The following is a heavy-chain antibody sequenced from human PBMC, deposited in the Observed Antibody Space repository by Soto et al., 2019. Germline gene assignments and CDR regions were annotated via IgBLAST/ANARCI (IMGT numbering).Heavy chain of an antibody. CDR1: GGSFSGYY. CDR3: ARGRRVIVNWFDP. D-gene: IGHD3-16*02. CDR2: INHSGST. J-gene: IGHJ5*02. Sequence: SETLSLTCAVYGGSFSGYYWSWIRQPPGKGLEWIGEINHSGSTNYNPSLKSRVTISVDTSKNQFSLKLSSVTAADTAVYYCARGRRVIVNWFDPWGQGTLVTVSS. V-gene: IGHV4-34*01.